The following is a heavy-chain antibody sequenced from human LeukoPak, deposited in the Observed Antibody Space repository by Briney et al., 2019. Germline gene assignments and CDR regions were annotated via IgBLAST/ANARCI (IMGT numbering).Heavy chain of an antibody. CDR3: ARDRHKYNHDGSGYPPY. D-gene: IGHD3-22*01. Sequence: GGSLRLSCAASGFTFSSYSMMWVRQAPGKGLEWVSYISSSSTTIHYADSVKGRFTISRDNAKNSVYLQMNSLRAEDTAVYYCARDRHKYNHDGSGYPPYWGQGTLVTVSS. J-gene: IGHJ4*02. CDR1: GFTFSSYS. CDR2: ISSSSTTI. V-gene: IGHV3-48*01.